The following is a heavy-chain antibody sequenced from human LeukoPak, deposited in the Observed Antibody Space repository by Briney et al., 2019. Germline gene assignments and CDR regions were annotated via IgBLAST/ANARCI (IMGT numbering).Heavy chain of an antibody. D-gene: IGHD4-23*01. CDR2: IYSSGST. CDR1: GGSISSYY. V-gene: IGHV4-59*08. Sequence: PSETLSLTCTVSGGSISSYYWSWIRQPPGKGLEWIGFIYSSGSTNYNPSLKSRVTISVDTSNNQFSLTLRSVTAADTAVYYCARSSTAVTNWYFDLWGRGTLVTVSS. J-gene: IGHJ2*01. CDR3: ARSSTAVTNWYFDL.